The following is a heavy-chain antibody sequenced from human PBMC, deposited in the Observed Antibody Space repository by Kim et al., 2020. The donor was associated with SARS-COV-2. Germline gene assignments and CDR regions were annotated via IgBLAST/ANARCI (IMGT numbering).Heavy chain of an antibody. J-gene: IGHJ3*02. D-gene: IGHD3-22*01. CDR3: AKSLSITMIVVVTRRCAFDI. Sequence: GGSLRLSCAASGFTFSSYAMSWVRQAPGKGLEWVSAISGSGGSTYYADSVKGRFTISRDNSKNTLYLQMNSLRAEDTAVYYCAKSLSITMIVVVTRRCAFDIWGQGTMVTVSS. CDR2: ISGSGGST. CDR1: GFTFSSYA. V-gene: IGHV3-23*01.